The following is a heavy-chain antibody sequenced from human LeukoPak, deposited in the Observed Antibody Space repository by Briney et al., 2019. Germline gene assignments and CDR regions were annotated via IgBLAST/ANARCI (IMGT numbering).Heavy chain of an antibody. J-gene: IGHJ4*02. CDR2: ISSSGSTI. Sequence: GGSMRLSCAASGFTFSSYEMNWVRQAPGKGLEWVSYISSSGSTIYYADSVKGRFTISRDNAKNSLYLQMDSLGAEDTAVYYCARAGSYYRGTFDYWGQGTLVTVSS. V-gene: IGHV3-48*03. CDR1: GFTFSSYE. CDR3: ARAGSYYRGTFDY. D-gene: IGHD3-10*01.